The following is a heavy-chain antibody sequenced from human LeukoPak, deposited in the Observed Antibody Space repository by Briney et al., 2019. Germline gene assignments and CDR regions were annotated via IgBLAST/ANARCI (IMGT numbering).Heavy chain of an antibody. CDR1: GFTFSDYY. D-gene: IGHD3-10*01. V-gene: IGHV3-11*01. J-gene: IGHJ4*02. CDR3: ARDWDYGSGSYYNGYFDY. CDR2: ISSSGSTI. Sequence: GGSLRLSCAASGFTFSDYYMSWIRQAPGKGLEWVSYISSSGSTIYYADSVKGRFTISRDNAKNSLYLRMNSLRAEDTAVYYCARDWDYGSGSYYNGYFDYWGQGTLVTVSS.